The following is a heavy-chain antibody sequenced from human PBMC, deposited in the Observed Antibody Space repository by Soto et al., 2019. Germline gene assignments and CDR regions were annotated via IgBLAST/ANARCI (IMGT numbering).Heavy chain of an antibody. V-gene: IGHV1-46*01. CDR1: GYTFTSYY. Sequence: QVQLVQSGAEVKKPGASVKVSCKASGYTFTSYYMHWVRQAPGQGLEWMGIINPSGGSTSYAQKXQGRVTMTRDXXTXTXXMELSSLRSEDTAVYYCARGSTIFGVVTALSGMDVWGQGTTVTVSS. CDR2: INPSGGST. J-gene: IGHJ6*02. CDR3: ARGSTIFGVVTALSGMDV. D-gene: IGHD3-3*01.